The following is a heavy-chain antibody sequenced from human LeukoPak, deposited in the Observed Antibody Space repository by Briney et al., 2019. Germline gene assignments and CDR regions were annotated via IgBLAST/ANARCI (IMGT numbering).Heavy chain of an antibody. D-gene: IGHD3-10*01. CDR2: ISGSGGST. Sequence: PGGSLRLSCAASGFTFSSYAMSWVRQAPGKGLEWVSAISGSGGSTYYADSVKGRFTISRDNSKNMLYLQINSLRAEDTAVYYCAKGPLLWFGESTYYFDYWGQGTLVTVSS. J-gene: IGHJ4*02. V-gene: IGHV3-23*01. CDR3: AKGPLLWFGESTYYFDY. CDR1: GFTFSSYA.